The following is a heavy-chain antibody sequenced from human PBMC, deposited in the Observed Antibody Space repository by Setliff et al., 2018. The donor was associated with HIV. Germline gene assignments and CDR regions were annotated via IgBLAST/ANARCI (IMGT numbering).Heavy chain of an antibody. D-gene: IGHD6-6*01. J-gene: IGHJ4*02. CDR2: IYYSGSS. Sequence: PSETLSLTCTVSGGSLNSSSYYWGWIRQPPGKGLEWIANIYYSGSSYYNPSLKSRVTISVDTSKNQFSLKLSSVTAADTAVYYCARHDTEYSSYPIDYWGQGNLVTVSS. CDR1: GGSLNSSSYY. V-gene: IGHV4-39*01. CDR3: ARHDTEYSSYPIDY.